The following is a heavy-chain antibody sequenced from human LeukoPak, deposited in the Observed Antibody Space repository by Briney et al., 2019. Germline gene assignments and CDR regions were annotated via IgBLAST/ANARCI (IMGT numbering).Heavy chain of an antibody. D-gene: IGHD1-26*01. Sequence: SETLSLTCAVSGYSISSGYYWGWIRQPPGKGLEWIGSIYHSGSTYYNPSLKSRVTISVDTSKNQFSLKLTSVTAADTAVYYCARLTGSYCFDYWGQGTLGTVSS. J-gene: IGHJ4*02. CDR2: IYHSGST. CDR1: GYSISSGYY. V-gene: IGHV4-38-2*01. CDR3: ARLTGSYCFDY.